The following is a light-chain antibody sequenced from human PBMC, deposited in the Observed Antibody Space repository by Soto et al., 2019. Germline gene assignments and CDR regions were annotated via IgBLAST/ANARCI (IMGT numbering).Light chain of an antibody. Sequence: DIQMTQSPSTLSASVGDRVTITCRASQSITLWLAWYQQKPGKAPNLLIYKTSILESGVPSRFSGSGSGTEFTLTINSLQPADFATYYCHQYSSYSWTLGQGTKVEIK. CDR1: QSITLW. CDR3: HQYSSYSWT. CDR2: KTS. J-gene: IGKJ1*01. V-gene: IGKV1-5*03.